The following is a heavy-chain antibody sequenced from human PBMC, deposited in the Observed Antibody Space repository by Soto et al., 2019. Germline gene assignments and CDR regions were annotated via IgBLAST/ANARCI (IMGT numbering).Heavy chain of an antibody. Sequence: QAHLVQSGPEVKKPGASVKVSCKGSGYIFTSYGIAWVRQAPGQGLEWMGWISAHNGKTEYAQKFQGRVTVTRDTSTSTAYLELRSLRSDDTALYYSTRGRYGDYWGQGALVTVSS. CDR2: ISAHNGKT. J-gene: IGHJ4*02. D-gene: IGHD4-17*01. V-gene: IGHV1-18*01. CDR3: TRGRYGDY. CDR1: GYIFTSYG.